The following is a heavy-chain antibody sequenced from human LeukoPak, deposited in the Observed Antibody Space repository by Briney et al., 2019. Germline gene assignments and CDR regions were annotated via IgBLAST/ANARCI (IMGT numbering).Heavy chain of an antibody. CDR3: ARGNIVLMVYAIHPEYFQH. CDR1: GYTFTGYY. V-gene: IGHV1-2*02. D-gene: IGHD2-8*01. J-gene: IGHJ1*01. CDR2: INPNSGGT. Sequence: ASVKVSCKASGYTFTGYYMHWVRQAPGQGLEWMGCINPNSGGTNYAQKFQGRVTMTRDTSISTAYMELNRLRSDDTAVYYCARGNIVLMVYAIHPEYFQHWGQGTLVTVSS.